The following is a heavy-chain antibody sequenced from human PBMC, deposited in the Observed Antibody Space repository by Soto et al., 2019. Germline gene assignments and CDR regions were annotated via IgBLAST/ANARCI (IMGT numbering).Heavy chain of an antibody. CDR1: GGTFSSYA. V-gene: IGHV1-69*12. CDR3: ARPTKHCSGGSCYSLYYYYGMDV. D-gene: IGHD2-15*01. CDR2: IIPIFGTA. Sequence: QVQLVQSGAEVKKPGSSVKVSCKASGGTFSSYAISWVRQAPGQGLEWMGGIIPIFGTANYAQKFQGRVTITADESTSTAYMELSSLRSEDTAVYYCARPTKHCSGGSCYSLYYYYGMDVWGQGTTVTVSS. J-gene: IGHJ6*02.